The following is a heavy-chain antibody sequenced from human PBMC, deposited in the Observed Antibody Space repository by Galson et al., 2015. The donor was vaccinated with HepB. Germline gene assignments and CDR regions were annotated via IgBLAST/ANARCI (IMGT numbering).Heavy chain of an antibody. D-gene: IGHD3-10*01. J-gene: IGHJ6*02. CDR2: INPNSGAT. CDR1: GYTFTDYL. Sequence: SVKVSCKASGYTFTDYLIHWVRQAPGQGLEWMGWINPNSGATNYALKYVGRVTMARDTATNTGYMELKRLTSDDTAVYYCARSRGRDGMDVWGQGTTVTVSS. CDR3: ARSRGRDGMDV. V-gene: IGHV1-2*02.